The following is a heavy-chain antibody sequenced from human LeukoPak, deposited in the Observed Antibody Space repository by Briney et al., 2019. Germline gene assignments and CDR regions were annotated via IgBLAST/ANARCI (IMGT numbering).Heavy chain of an antibody. V-gene: IGHV4-30-4*01. D-gene: IGHD6-13*01. CDR2: IYYSGST. CDR3: AREAAAGLDYYYYYMDV. J-gene: IGHJ6*03. Sequence: PSETLSLTCTVSGGSISSGDYYWSWIRQPPGKGLEWIGYIYYSGSTYYNPSLKSRVTISVDTSKNQFSLKLSSVTAADTAVYYCAREAAAGLDYYYYYMDVWGKGTTVTVSS. CDR1: GGSISSGDYY.